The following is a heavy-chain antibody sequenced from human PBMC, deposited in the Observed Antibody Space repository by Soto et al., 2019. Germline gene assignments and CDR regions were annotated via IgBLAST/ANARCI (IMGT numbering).Heavy chain of an antibody. CDR1: ADSISSRNW. Sequence: PTSPLSVTRPFSADSISSRNWWRWFRHPPGKGLEWIGEIYHSGSTNYNPSLKSRVTISVDKSKNQFSLKLSSVTAADTAVYYCARDSGSYYLYYFDYWGQGTLVTVSS. V-gene: IGHV4-4*02. D-gene: IGHD3-10*01. J-gene: IGHJ4*02. CDR3: ARDSGSYYLYYFDY. CDR2: IYHSGST.